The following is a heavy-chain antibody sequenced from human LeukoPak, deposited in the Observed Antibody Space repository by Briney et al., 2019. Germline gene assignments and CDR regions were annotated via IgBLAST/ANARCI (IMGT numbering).Heavy chain of an antibody. CDR1: GYTFTSYD. CDR2: MNPNSGNT. J-gene: IGHJ5*02. CDR3: ARGYSSSWYAGYNWFDP. D-gene: IGHD6-13*01. V-gene: IGHV1-8*01. Sequence: ASVTVSCKASGYTFTSYDINWVRQAAGQGLEWMGWMNPNSGNTGYAQKFQGRVTMTRNTSISTAYMELSSLRSEDTAVYYCARGYSSSWYAGYNWFDPWGQGTLVTVSS.